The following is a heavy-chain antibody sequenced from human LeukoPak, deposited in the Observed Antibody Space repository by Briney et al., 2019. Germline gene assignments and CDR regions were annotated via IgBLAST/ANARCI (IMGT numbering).Heavy chain of an antibody. J-gene: IGHJ4*02. CDR2: IKEDESDE. CDR3: ARWRGRQSEFDY. V-gene: IGHV3-7*01. D-gene: IGHD1-1*01. CDR1: GFTFCSYW. Sequence: GGSLRPSCEASGFTFCSYWMSWVRQAPGKGLEWVAHIKEDESDEYYVDSVRGRFTASRDNAKNSVNLQMNSLRVEDTAVYYCARWRGRQSEFDYWGQGTLVTVSS.